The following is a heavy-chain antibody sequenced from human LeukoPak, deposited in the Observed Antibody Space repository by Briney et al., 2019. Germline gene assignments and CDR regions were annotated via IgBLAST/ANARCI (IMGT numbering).Heavy chain of an antibody. J-gene: IGHJ4*02. CDR2: ISGSGGST. CDR3: ARHRAGYYDTSGYYYDY. CDR1: GFTFSSYA. Sequence: GASLRLSCAASGFTFSSYAMSWVRQAPGKGLEWVSAISGSGGSTYYADSVEGRFTISRDNSKNTLYLQMNSLRAEDTAVYYCARHRAGYYDTSGYYYDYWGQGTLVTVSS. D-gene: IGHD3-22*01. V-gene: IGHV3-23*01.